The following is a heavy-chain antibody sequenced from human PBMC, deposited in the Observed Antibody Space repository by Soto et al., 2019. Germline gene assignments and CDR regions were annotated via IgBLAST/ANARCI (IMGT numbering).Heavy chain of an antibody. J-gene: IGHJ4*02. CDR1: GFTFDNYE. CDR2: ISSSGSTM. D-gene: IGHD2-15*01. Sequence: PGGSLRLSCAASGFTFDNYEMNWVRQAPGKGLEWVSYISSSGSTMNYADSVKGRFTISRDNARNSLYLQMNSLRAEDTAVYYCAKEATHINNFDYWGRGTLVTVSS. CDR3: AKEATHINNFDY. V-gene: IGHV3-48*03.